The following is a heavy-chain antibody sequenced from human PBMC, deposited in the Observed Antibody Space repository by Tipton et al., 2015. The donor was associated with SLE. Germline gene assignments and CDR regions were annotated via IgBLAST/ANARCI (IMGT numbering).Heavy chain of an antibody. J-gene: IGHJ3*02. CDR1: GGSISSSNW. V-gene: IGHV4-4*02. CDR2: IYYSGST. D-gene: IGHD5-18*01. CDR3: ARASASYSYGHDAFDI. Sequence: TLSLTCAVSGGSISSSNWWSWVRQPPGKGLEWLGSIYYSGSTYYNPSIKSRVTISIDTSKNQFSLKLSSVTAADMAVYYCARASASYSYGHDAFDIWGQGTMVTVSS.